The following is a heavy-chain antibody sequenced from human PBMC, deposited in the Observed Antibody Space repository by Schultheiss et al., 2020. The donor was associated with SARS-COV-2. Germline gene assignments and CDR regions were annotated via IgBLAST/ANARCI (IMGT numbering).Heavy chain of an antibody. V-gene: IGHV1-8*01. J-gene: IGHJ4*03. CDR3: ARDQYYDSSGSPAGYFDY. Sequence: ASVKVSCKASGYTFTSYDINWVRQATGQGLEWMGWMNPNSGNTGYAQNFQGRVSMTRSTSTSTAYMELSSLRSEDTAVYYCARDQYYDSSGSPAGYFDYWGQGTTVTVSS. CDR1: GYTFTSYD. CDR2: MNPNSGNT. D-gene: IGHD3-22*01.